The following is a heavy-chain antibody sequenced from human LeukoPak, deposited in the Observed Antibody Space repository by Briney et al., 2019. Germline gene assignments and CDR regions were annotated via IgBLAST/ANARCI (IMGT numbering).Heavy chain of an antibody. CDR3: ARGRYYDSSGYYFFGYYYYGMDV. CDR2: IGTAGDT. J-gene: IGHJ6*02. Sequence: GGSLRLSCAASGFTFSSYDMHWVRQATGKGLEWVSAIGTAGDTYYPGSVKGRFTISRENAKHSLYLQMNSLRAGDTAVYYCARGRYYDSSGYYFFGYYYYGMDVWGQGTTVTVSS. CDR1: GFTFSSYD. V-gene: IGHV3-13*01. D-gene: IGHD3-22*01.